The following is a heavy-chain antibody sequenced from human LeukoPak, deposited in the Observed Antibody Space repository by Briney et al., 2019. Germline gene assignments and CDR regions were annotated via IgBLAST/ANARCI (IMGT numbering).Heavy chain of an antibody. D-gene: IGHD2-2*01. Sequence: PGGSLRLSCAASGFTFSSYSMNWVRQAPGKGLEWVSSISSSSSYIYYADSVRGRFTISRDNAKNSLYLQMNSLRAEDTAVYYCARQYCSSTSCYGYFDYWGQGTLVTVSS. CDR3: ARQYCSSTSCYGYFDY. CDR2: ISSSSSYI. J-gene: IGHJ4*02. V-gene: IGHV3-21*01. CDR1: GFTFSSYS.